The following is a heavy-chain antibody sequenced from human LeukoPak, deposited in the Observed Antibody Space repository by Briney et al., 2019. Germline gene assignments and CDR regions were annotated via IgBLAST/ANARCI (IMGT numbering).Heavy chain of an antibody. CDR2: INHSGST. V-gene: IGHV4-34*01. D-gene: IGHD2-8*01. CDR3: ARGRMGRRRFDY. CDR1: GVSFSGYY. Sequence: SATLSLTCAVYGVSFSGYYWSWIRQPPGKGLEWIGEINHSGSTNYNPSLKSRVTISVDTSKNQFSLKLSSVTAADTAVYYCARGRMGRRRFDYWGQGTLVTVSS. J-gene: IGHJ4*02.